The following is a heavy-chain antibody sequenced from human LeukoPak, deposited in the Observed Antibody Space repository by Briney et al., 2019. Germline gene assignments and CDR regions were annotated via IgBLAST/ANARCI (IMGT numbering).Heavy chain of an antibody. J-gene: IGHJ4*02. Sequence: PGGSLRLSCATSGFTFSNYAIHWVRQAPGKGLEWVADISFDGDNEYYADSVRGRFMISRDNSKNIVYLQMNSLRAEDTAVYYCARDYDSSGYDSRLNYWGQGTLVTVSS. V-gene: IGHV3-30-3*01. CDR3: ARDYDSSGYDSRLNY. D-gene: IGHD3-22*01. CDR1: GFTFSNYA. CDR2: ISFDGDNE.